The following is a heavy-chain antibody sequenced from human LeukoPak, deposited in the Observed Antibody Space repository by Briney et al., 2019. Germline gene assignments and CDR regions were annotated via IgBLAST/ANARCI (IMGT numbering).Heavy chain of an antibody. CDR2: ISAYNGNT. CDR3: ARGSGWLGYCSSTSCFDFDP. D-gene: IGHD2-2*01. CDR1: GYTFTSYG. V-gene: IGHV1-18*01. J-gene: IGHJ5*02. Sequence: ASVKVSCKASGYTFTSYGISWVRQAPGQGLEWMGWISAYNGNTNYAQKLQARVTMTTDTSTSTVYMELRSLRSDDTAVYYCARGSGWLGYCSSTSCFDFDPWGQGTLVTVSS.